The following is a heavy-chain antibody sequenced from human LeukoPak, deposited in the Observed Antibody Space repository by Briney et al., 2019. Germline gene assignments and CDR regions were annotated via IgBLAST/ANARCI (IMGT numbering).Heavy chain of an antibody. Sequence: SETLSLTCTVSGGSISSSNYYWGWIRQPPGKGLEWIGSIYYSGSTYYNPSLKSRVTISVDTSKNQFSLKLSSVTAADTAIYYCARAGDYVWGSYRANYFAPWGQGTLVTVSS. CDR1: GGSISSSNYY. CDR2: IYYSGST. V-gene: IGHV4-39*07. J-gene: IGHJ5*02. CDR3: ARAGDYVWGSYRANYFAP. D-gene: IGHD3-16*02.